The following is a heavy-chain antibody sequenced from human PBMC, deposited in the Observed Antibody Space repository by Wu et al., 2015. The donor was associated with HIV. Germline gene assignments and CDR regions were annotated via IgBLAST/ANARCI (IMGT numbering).Heavy chain of an antibody. V-gene: IGHV1-2*02. CDR2: INPGSGDT. CDR3: ARDPQEVSGWYTH. D-gene: IGHD6-19*01. J-gene: IGHJ4*01. Sequence: QVQLVQSGAEVKKPGASVRVSCKTSGYTFTGYYIHWVRQAPSDKGLSGWEWINPGSGDTSYSQKLQNRVTMTRDTSISTAYMELNRLRFDDTAVYYCARDPQEVSGWYTHWGQERWSPSPQ. CDR1: GYTFTGYY.